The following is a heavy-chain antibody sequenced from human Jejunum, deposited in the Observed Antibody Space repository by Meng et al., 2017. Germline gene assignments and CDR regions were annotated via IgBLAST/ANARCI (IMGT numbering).Heavy chain of an antibody. CDR2: IKSKIDGGTS. D-gene: IGHD2-2*01. Sequence: GESLKISCAASGFSLSNAWMSWVRQAPGKGLEWVGRIKSKIDGGTSVYAAPVKGRFTISRDDSESTMFLQMNSLKTEDTAVYYCTTDPPRYCSSSSCYLGYWGQGTLVTVSS. CDR1: GFSLSNAW. CDR3: TTDPPRYCSSSSCYLGY. V-gene: IGHV3-15*01. J-gene: IGHJ4*02.